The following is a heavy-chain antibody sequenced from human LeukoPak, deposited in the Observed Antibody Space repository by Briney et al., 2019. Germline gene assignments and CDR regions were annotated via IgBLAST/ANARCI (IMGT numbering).Heavy chain of an antibody. V-gene: IGHV1-18*01. D-gene: IGHD3-3*01. CDR2: ISAYNGNT. CDR1: GYTFTSYG. CDR3: ARFDFWSGPYQGNFDY. Sequence: GASVTVSCKASGYTFTSYGISWVRQAPGQGLEWMGWISAYNGNTNYAQKLQGRVTMTTDTSTSTAYMELRSLRSDDTAVYYCARFDFWSGPYQGNFDYWGQGTLVTVSS. J-gene: IGHJ4*02.